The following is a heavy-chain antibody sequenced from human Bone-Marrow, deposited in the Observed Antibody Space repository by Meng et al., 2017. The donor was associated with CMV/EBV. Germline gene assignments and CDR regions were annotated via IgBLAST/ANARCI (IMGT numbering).Heavy chain of an antibody. D-gene: IGHD6-13*01. V-gene: IGHV3-23*03. CDR1: GFTFSSYA. CDR2: IYSGGSST. Sequence: GESLKISCAASGFTFSSYAMSWVRQAPGKGLEWVSVIYSGGSSTYYADSVKGRFTISRDNSKNTLYLQMNSLRAEDTAVYYCAKDILRFTGYSSSWYDYWGQGTLVTFSS. CDR3: AKDILRFTGYSSSWYDY. J-gene: IGHJ4*02.